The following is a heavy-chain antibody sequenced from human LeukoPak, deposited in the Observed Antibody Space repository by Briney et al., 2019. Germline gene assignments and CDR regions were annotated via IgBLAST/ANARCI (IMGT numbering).Heavy chain of an antibody. CDR2: ISYDGSNK. CDR3: ARDSYIVVVTATLDY. Sequence: SLRLXXXASGXTFSSXAMHWVRQAPGKGLEWVAVISYDGSNKYYADSVKGRFTISRDNSKNTLYLQMNSLRAEDTAVYYCARDSYIVVVTATLDYWGQGTLVTVSS. D-gene: IGHD2-21*02. V-gene: IGHV3-30-3*01. J-gene: IGHJ4*02. CDR1: GXTFSSXA.